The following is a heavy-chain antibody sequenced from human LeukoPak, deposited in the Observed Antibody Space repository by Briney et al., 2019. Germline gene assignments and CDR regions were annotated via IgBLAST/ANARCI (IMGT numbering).Heavy chain of an antibody. D-gene: IGHD1-26*01. CDR3: ARGLVGATTSGVDY. V-gene: IGHV1-69*13. J-gene: IGHJ4*02. Sequence: GASVKVSCKASGGTFSSYAISWVRQAPGQGLEWKGGIIPVFGTANYAQKFQGRVTITADESTSTAYMELSSLRSEDTAVYYCARGLVGATTSGVDYWGQGTLVTVSS. CDR1: GGTFSSYA. CDR2: IIPVFGTA.